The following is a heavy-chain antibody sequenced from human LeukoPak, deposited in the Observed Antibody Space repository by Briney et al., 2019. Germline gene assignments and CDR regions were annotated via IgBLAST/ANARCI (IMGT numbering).Heavy chain of an antibody. Sequence: GGSLRLSCAASGFTVSSNYMSWVRQAPGKGLEWVSLIYSGGTSYYADSVKGRFTISRDNSKNTLYLQMNSLRAEDTAVYYCARERESYGLSFDYWGQGTLVTVSS. CDR3: ARERESYGLSFDY. J-gene: IGHJ4*02. V-gene: IGHV3-66*01. CDR2: IYSGGTS. CDR1: GFTVSSNY. D-gene: IGHD5-18*01.